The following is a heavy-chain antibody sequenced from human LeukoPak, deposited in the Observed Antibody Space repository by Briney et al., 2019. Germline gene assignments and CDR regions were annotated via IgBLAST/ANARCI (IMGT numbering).Heavy chain of an antibody. J-gene: IGHJ6*02. D-gene: IGHD6-19*01. CDR3: AKDSSGWPKNFYDMDV. V-gene: IGHV3-30*18. CDR2: ISYDGVNE. CDR1: GFTFSSYG. Sequence: GGSLRLSCEASGFTFSSYGMHWVRQAPGKGLEWVADISYDGVNEYYADSVKGRFTISRDNSKNTLYLQMNSLRAEDTAVYYCAKDSSGWPKNFYDMDVWGQGTTVTVS.